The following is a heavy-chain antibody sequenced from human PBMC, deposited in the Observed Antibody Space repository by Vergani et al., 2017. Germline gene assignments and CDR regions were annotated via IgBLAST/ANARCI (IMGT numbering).Heavy chain of an antibody. CDR3: ARVYSGDSSGYYYFY. V-gene: IGHV1-69*01. J-gene: IGHJ4*02. Sequence: QVQLVQSGAEVKKPGSSVKVSCKASGGIFSNYAISWVRQAPGQGLEWMGGIIPIFGTANYAQKFQGRVTITADESTRTAHMELSSLRSDDTAVYYCARVYSGDSSGYYYFYWGQGTLVTVSS. CDR1: GGIFSNYA. CDR2: IIPIFGTA. D-gene: IGHD3-22*01.